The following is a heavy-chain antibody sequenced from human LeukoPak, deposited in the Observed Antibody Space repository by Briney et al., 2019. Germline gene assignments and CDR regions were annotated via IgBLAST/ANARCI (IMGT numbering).Heavy chain of an antibody. V-gene: IGHV4-59*01. Sequence: GYIYYSGSTNYNPSLKSRVTISVDTSKNQFSLKLSSVAAADTAVYYCARDSYDYGRPFDPWGQGTLVTVSS. CDR2: IYYSGST. CDR3: ARDSYDYGRPFDP. J-gene: IGHJ5*02. D-gene: IGHD4-17*01.